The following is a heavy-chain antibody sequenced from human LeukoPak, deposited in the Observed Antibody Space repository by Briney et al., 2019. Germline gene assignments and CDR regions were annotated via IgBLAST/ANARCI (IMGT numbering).Heavy chain of an antibody. CDR1: GFTFSSYV. J-gene: IGHJ4*02. D-gene: IGHD1-26*01. CDR2: NTGSGGAT. V-gene: IGHV3-23*01. CDR3: AKYRIGRPTEALDY. Sequence: SLRLSYAAAGFTFSSYVMCWVRHPPRRGVEWGSVNTGSGGATYYADSVKGRFTISRDNSKNTLYMQMNRLRAEETAVYYCAKYRIGRPTEALDYWGQGTLVTVSS.